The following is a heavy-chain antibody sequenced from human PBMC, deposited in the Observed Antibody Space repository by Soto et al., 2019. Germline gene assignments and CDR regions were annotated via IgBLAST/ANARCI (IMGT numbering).Heavy chain of an antibody. CDR1: GGSISSGGYY. CDR2: IYYSGST. D-gene: IGHD3-9*01. Sequence: SETLSLTCTVSGGSISSGGYYWSWIRQHPGKGLEWIGYIYYSGSTYYNPSLKSRVTISVDTSKNQFSLKLSSVTAADTAVYYCARDRANYDILTGPYYYYGMDVWGQGTTVTVSS. V-gene: IGHV4-31*03. CDR3: ARDRANYDILTGPYYYYGMDV. J-gene: IGHJ6*02.